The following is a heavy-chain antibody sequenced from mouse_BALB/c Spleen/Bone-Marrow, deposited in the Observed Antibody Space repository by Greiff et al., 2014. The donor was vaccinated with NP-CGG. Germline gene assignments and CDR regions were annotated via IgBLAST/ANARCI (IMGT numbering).Heavy chain of an antibody. V-gene: IGHV14-3*02. D-gene: IGHD2-4*01. CDR1: GFNIKDTY. Sequence: EVQLQQSGAELVKPGASVKLSCTASGFNIKDTYMHWVKQRPEQGLEWIGRIDPANGNTKYDPKFQGKATITADTSSNTAYLQLSSLTSEDTAVYYCASLDDYIYWGQGNLVTVSA. CDR3: ASLDDYIY. J-gene: IGHJ3*01. CDR2: IDPANGNT.